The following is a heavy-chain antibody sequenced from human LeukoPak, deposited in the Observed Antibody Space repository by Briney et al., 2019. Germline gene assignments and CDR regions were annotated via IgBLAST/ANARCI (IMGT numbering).Heavy chain of an antibody. Sequence: GASVKVSCKASGYTFIGYYIHWVRQAPGQGLEWMGCIDPDSGGAKYAQKFQGRVTMTRDTSINTACMELSSLRSDDTAVYYCAREYYDSSGIKYALNIWGQGTMVTVSS. J-gene: IGHJ3*02. V-gene: IGHV1-2*02. CDR2: IDPDSGGA. D-gene: IGHD3-22*01. CDR1: GYTFIGYY. CDR3: AREYYDSSGIKYALNI.